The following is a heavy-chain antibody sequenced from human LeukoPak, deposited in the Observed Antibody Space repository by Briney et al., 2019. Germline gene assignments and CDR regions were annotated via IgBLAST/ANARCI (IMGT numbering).Heavy chain of an antibody. CDR2: INHRGST. V-gene: IGHV4-34*01. CDR1: RGSFSGYY. Sequence: SETLSLTCAVYRGSFSGYYWSWIRQPPGKGLEWIGDINHRGSTNYNPSLKSRVTISVDTSKNQFSLKLSSVTAADTAVYYCARSKDILTGYCFDYWGQGTLVTVSS. J-gene: IGHJ4*02. CDR3: ARSKDILTGYCFDY. D-gene: IGHD3-9*01.